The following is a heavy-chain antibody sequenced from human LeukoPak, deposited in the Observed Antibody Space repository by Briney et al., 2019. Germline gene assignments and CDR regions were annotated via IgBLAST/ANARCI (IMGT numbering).Heavy chain of an antibody. CDR3: ARIGDSSGYYCGMDV. J-gene: IGHJ6*02. V-gene: IGHV3-7*03. D-gene: IGHD3-22*01. CDR2: IKQDGSEK. CDR1: GFTFSSYW. Sequence: GGSLRLSCAASGFTFSSYWMSWARQAPGKGLEWVANIKQDGSEKYYVDSVKGRFTISRDNAKNSLYLQMNSLRAEDTAVYYCARIGDSSGYYCGMDVWGQGTTVTVSS.